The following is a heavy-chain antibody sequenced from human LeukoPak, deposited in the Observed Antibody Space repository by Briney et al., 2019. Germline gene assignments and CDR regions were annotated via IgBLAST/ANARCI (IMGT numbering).Heavy chain of an antibody. J-gene: IGHJ6*03. V-gene: IGHV1-8*01. Sequence: ASVKVSCKASGYTFTTYDINWVRQATGQGLEWMGWMNPNSGNTGYAQKFQGRVTMTRNTAIRTAYMELSSLTSEDTAVYHCASHRSVCQAESVDYYMDVWGKGTTVTVSS. CDR1: GYTFTTYD. CDR2: MNPNSGNT. CDR3: ASHRSVCQAESVDYYMDV. D-gene: IGHD2-21*01.